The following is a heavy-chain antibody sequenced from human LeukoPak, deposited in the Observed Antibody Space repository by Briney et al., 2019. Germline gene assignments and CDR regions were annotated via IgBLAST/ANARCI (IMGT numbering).Heavy chain of an antibody. Sequence: SETLSLTCAVYGGSFSGYYWSWIRQPPGKGLEWIGEINHSGSTNYNTSLKSRVTISVDTSKNQFSLKLSSVTAADTAVYYCARGPVVVVPAAIVEPFDYWGQGTLVTVSS. CDR1: GGSFSGYY. J-gene: IGHJ4*02. CDR3: ARGPVVVVPAAIVEPFDY. CDR2: INHSGST. V-gene: IGHV4-34*01. D-gene: IGHD2-2*02.